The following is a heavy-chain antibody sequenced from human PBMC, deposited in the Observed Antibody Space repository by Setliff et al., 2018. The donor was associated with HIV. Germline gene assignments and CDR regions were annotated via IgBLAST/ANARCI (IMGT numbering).Heavy chain of an antibody. V-gene: IGHV4-31*03. D-gene: IGHD3-16*02. CDR3: ARDFFVV. J-gene: IGHJ4*02. CDR1: GDSITGGEYY. Sequence: ASETLSLTCTVSGDSITGGEYYWSWIRQHPEKGLEFIGYIYFSGSTYYNPSLKSRITISLDRSKNQFSLRMTSVTAADTAVYYCARDFFVVWGQGTRGTVSS. CDR2: IYFSGST.